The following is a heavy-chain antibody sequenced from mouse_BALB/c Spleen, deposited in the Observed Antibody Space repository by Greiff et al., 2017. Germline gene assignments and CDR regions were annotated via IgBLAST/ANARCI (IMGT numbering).Heavy chain of an antibody. CDR2: IYPGNVNT. CDR1: GYTFTSYY. Sequence: VKLVESGPELVKPGASVRISCKASGYTFTSYYIHWVKQRPGQGLEWIGWIYPGNVNTKYNEKFKGKATLTADKSSSTAYMQLSSLTSEDSAVYFCARMDYYGPYYFDYWGQGTTLTVSS. V-gene: IGHV1S56*01. J-gene: IGHJ2*01. D-gene: IGHD1-2*01. CDR3: ARMDYYGPYYFDY.